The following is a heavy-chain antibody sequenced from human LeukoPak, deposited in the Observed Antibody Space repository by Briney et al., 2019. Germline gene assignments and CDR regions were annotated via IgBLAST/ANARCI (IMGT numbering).Heavy chain of an antibody. J-gene: IGHJ4*02. Sequence: GSLRLSCAASGFNLGSYSMTWVRQAPGKGLEWVSVISADSATTFYADSVKGRFTISRDNAKNTVFLQMSSLRAEDTAVYYCAKESRPYCTNGVCHTGLDYWGQGTLVTVSS. CDR3: AKESRPYCTNGVCHTGLDY. CDR2: ISADSATT. CDR1: GFNLGSYS. D-gene: IGHD2-8*01. V-gene: IGHV3-23*01.